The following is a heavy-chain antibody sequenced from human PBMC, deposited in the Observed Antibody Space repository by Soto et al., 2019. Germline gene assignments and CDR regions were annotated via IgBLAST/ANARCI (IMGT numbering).Heavy chain of an antibody. CDR2: ISAYNGNT. CDR1: GYTFITYG. D-gene: IGHD3-16*02. V-gene: IGHV1-18*01. J-gene: IGHJ4*02. CDR3: DRGRYLDF. Sequence: QVQLVQSGGEVKTPGASVKVSCKASGYTFITYGVAWVRQAPGQGLEWLGWISAYNGNTYYPQKFQGSVTVTTNTATSTAYMELRSRRSADTAIYYCDRGRYLDFWGQGTLVASSS.